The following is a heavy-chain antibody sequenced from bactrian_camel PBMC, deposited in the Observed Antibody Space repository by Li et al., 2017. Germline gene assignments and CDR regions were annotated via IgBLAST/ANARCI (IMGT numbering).Heavy chain of an antibody. D-gene: IGHD6*01. CDR2: IAPATGTT. CDR1: GSGYISGTAC. CDR3: AADLGWCGSAPLQREFRN. J-gene: IGHJ4*01. Sequence: HVQLVESGGGSVQAGGSLTLSCAPSGSGYISGTACMGWFRQVPGKEREGVAAIAPATGTTFYSDSVKGRFTISHSNANNTLHLQMNSLKPEDTAVYYCAADLGWCGSAPLQREFRNWGQGTQVTVS. V-gene: IGHV3S54*01.